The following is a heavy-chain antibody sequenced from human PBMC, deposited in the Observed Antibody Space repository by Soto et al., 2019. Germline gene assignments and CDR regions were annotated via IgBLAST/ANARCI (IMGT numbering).Heavy chain of an antibody. Sequence: GGSLRLSCAASGFSFSNSNMHWVRQAPGRGLDWVAGIYFDGGNKYYAESVKGRFTISRDNSKNTLYLQMNSLRAEDTAVYYCASEVARIHHPFDHWGQGALVTVSS. CDR1: GFSFSNSN. D-gene: IGHD2-15*01. J-gene: IGHJ4*02. CDR3: ASEVARIHHPFDH. V-gene: IGHV3-33*01. CDR2: IYFDGGNK.